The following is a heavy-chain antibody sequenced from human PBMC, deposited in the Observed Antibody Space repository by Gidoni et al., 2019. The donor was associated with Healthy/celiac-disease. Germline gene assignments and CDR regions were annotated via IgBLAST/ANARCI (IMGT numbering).Heavy chain of an antibody. V-gene: IGHV4-39*01. J-gene: IGHJ3*02. CDR3: ASYFSSGYYPSFAFDI. D-gene: IGHD3-22*01. Sequence: STYYNPSLKSRVTISVDTSKNQFSLKLSSVTAADTAVYYCASYFSSGYYPSFAFDIWGQGTMVTVSS. CDR2: ST.